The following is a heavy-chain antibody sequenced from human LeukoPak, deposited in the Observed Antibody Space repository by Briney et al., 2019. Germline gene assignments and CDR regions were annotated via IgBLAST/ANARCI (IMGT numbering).Heavy chain of an antibody. CDR1: GFTFDDYA. J-gene: IGHJ3*02. CDR3: AKDLEQWLAYDAFDI. D-gene: IGHD6-19*01. CDR2: ISWNSGSI. V-gene: IGHV3-9*01. Sequence: GGSLRLSCAASGFTFDDYAMHWVRQAPGKGLEWVSGISWNSGSIGYADSVKGRFTISRDNAKNSLYLQMNSLRAEDTALYYCAKDLEQWLAYDAFDIWGQGTMVTVSS.